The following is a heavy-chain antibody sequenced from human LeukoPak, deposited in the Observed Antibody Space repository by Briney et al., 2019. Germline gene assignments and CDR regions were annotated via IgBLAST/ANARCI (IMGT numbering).Heavy chain of an antibody. J-gene: IGHJ1*01. CDR3: ARMDIVTELYFQH. CDR1: GGSISSYY. V-gene: IGHV4-59*01. CDR2: IYYSGST. D-gene: IGHD5-12*01. Sequence: PSETLSLTCTVSGGSISSYYGSWLRQPPGKGLEWIGYIYYSGSTNYNPSLKSRVTISVDTSKNQFSLKLSSVTAADTAVYYCARMDIVTELYFQHWGQGTLVTVSS.